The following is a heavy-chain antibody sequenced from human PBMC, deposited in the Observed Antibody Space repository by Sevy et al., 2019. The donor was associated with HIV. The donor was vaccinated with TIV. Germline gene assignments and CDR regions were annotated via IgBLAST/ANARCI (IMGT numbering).Heavy chain of an antibody. V-gene: IGHV3-48*01. Sequence: GGSLRLSCAASGFTFSSYSMNWVRQAPGKGLEWVSYISSSSSTIYYADSVKGRFTISRDNAKTSLYLQMNSLRAEDTAVYYCARGAKDIVVVPAATVYYYYGMDVWGQGTTVTVSS. CDR2: ISSSSSTI. CDR3: ARGAKDIVVVPAATVYYYYGMDV. CDR1: GFTFSSYS. D-gene: IGHD2-2*01. J-gene: IGHJ6*02.